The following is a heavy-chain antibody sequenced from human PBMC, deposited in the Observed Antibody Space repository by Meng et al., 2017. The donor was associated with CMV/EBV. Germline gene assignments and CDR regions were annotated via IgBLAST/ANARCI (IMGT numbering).Heavy chain of an antibody. Sequence: SETLSLTCAVYGGSFSGYYWSWIRQPPGKGLERIGEINHSGSTNYNPSLKSRVTISVNTSKNQFSLKLSSVTAAGTAVYYCARGSGYSYGYYYYYYGMDVWGQGTTVTVSS. CDR2: INHSGST. J-gene: IGHJ6*02. CDR1: GGSFSGYY. D-gene: IGHD5-18*01. CDR3: ARGSGYSYGYYYYYYGMDV. V-gene: IGHV4-34*01.